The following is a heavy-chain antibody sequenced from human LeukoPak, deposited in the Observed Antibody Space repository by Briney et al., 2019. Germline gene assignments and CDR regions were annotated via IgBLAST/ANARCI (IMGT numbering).Heavy chain of an antibody. CDR3: ARESGKYSSNYGYYMDV. Sequence: PGESLRLSCVASGFTFEDYGMSWVRQVPGKGLEWVSNINWSGERIGYADSVKGRFTISRDNGNNSLYLQMNSLRVEDTALYYCARESGKYSSNYGYYMDVWGKGTMVTVSS. J-gene: IGHJ6*03. V-gene: IGHV3-20*04. CDR2: INWSGERI. CDR1: GFTFEDYG. D-gene: IGHD1-26*01.